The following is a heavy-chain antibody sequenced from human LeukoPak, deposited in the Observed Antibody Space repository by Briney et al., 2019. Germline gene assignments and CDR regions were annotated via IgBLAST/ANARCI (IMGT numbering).Heavy chain of an antibody. CDR1: GFTFSNYG. CDR3: ARYSYGPPYYYGMDV. V-gene: IGHV3-30*03. D-gene: IGHD5-18*01. J-gene: IGHJ6*04. Sequence: GGSLTLSCPASGFTFSNYGMHWVRPAAGKGLDWVALISYDGSNKYNLDSVNVRFIISRDNSKNTLYLQMNSLRAEYSAAYYCARYSYGPPYYYGMDVWGKGTTVTVSS. CDR2: ISYDGSNK.